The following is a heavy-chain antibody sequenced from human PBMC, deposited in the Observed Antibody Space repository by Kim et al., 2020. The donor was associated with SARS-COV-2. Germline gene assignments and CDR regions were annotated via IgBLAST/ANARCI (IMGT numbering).Heavy chain of an antibody. J-gene: IGHJ6*02. CDR3: GRDFDGDYTWKDNVFYGRDV. CDR1: GLTISDYY. Sequence: GGSLRLSCVASGLTISDYYMTWIRQAPGKGLEWVSYISGRGRKTEYADSVKGRFTISRDNAKNSVYLQMNSLGGEDTAVYYCGRDFDGDYTWKDNVFYGRDVWGLGTMVTVSS. CDR2: ISGRGRKT. V-gene: IGHV3-11*06. D-gene: IGHD4-17*01.